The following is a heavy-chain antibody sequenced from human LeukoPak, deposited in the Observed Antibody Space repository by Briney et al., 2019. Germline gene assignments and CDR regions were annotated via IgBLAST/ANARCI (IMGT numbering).Heavy chain of an antibody. V-gene: IGHV4-39*01. CDR3: ARGGWQWLPHFDY. Sequence: SETLSLTCTVSGDSISSSSFYWGWIRQPPGKGLEWIGSIYYSGSTYYNPSLKSRVTISVDTSKNQFSLKLTSVTAADTAIFYCARGGWQWLPHFDYWGQGTLVTVSS. D-gene: IGHD6-19*01. CDR2: IYYSGST. CDR1: GDSISSSSFY. J-gene: IGHJ4*02.